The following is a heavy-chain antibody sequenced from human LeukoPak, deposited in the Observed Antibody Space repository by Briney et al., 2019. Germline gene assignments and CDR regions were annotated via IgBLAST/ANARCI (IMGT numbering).Heavy chain of an antibody. Sequence: GASVKVSCKASGYTFTGYYMHWVRQAPGQGLEWMGWINPNSGGTNYAQKFQGRVTMTRDTSISTAYMELSRLRSDDTAVYYCARVQRFWSGYSNWYFDLWGRGTLVTVSS. J-gene: IGHJ2*01. CDR1: GYTFTGYY. D-gene: IGHD3-3*01. CDR3: ARVQRFWSGYSNWYFDL. V-gene: IGHV1-2*02. CDR2: INPNSGGT.